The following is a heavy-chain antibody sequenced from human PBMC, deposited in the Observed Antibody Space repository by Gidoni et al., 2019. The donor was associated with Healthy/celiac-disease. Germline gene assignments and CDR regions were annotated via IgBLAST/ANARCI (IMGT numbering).Heavy chain of an antibody. J-gene: IGHJ5*02. Sequence: QLQLQESGPGLVTPSETLSLTCTVSGGSISSSSYYWGWIRQPPGKGLEWIGSIYYSGSTYYKPSLKSRVTISVDTSKNQFSLKLSSVTAADTAVYYCARHLRTVVRTPNNWFDPWGQGTLVTVSS. V-gene: IGHV4-39*01. CDR3: ARHLRTVVRTPNNWFDP. D-gene: IGHD2-15*01. CDR2: IYYSGST. CDR1: GGSISSSSYY.